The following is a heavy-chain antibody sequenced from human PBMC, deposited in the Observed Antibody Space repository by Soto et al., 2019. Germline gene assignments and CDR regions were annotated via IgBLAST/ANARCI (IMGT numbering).Heavy chain of an antibody. CDR1: GGSITSSGSA. CDR2: IDYSGNI. Sequence: QLQLQESGPGLVKPSETLSLTCNASGGSITSSGSAWGWIRQSPGKGLEWIGTIDYSGNIYYIPPLTSRITISVDTSKNQISLKLSSVTAADTAVYYCARHIHNQGFEYYFDSWGQGTLVTVSS. J-gene: IGHJ4*02. CDR3: ARHIHNQGFEYYFDS. D-gene: IGHD1-1*01. V-gene: IGHV4-39*01.